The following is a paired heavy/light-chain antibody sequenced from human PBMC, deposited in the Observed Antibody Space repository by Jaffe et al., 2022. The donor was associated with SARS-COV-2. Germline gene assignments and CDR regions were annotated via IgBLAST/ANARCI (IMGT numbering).Heavy chain of an antibody. CDR2: IYFSGST. CDR1: GGSISGYY. V-gene: IGHV4-59*01. CDR3: ARDIEAAGLGPYYYYMDV. J-gene: IGHJ6*03. D-gene: IGHD3-16*02. Sequence: QVQLQESGPGLVKPSETLSLICTVSGGSISGYYWSWIRQPPGKGLEWIGDIYFSGSTNYNPSFESRVSISVDTSMKHFSLRLNSVTAADTAVYYCARDIEAAGLGPYYYYMDVWGKGTTVIVSS.
Light chain of an antibody. V-gene: IGKV1-39*01. CDR1: QSISSH. Sequence: DIQMTQSPSSLSASVGDRVTITCRASQSISSHLNWYQQKPGKAPKLLIYAASSLQSGVPSRFSGSGSGTDFTLTITSLQPEDFVTYHCQQTYSAPQTFGQGTKLEIK. CDR3: QQTYSAPQT. J-gene: IGKJ2*01. CDR2: AAS.